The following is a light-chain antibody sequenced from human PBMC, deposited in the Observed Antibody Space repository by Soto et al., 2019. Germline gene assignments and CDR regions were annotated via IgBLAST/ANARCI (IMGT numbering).Light chain of an antibody. CDR1: QDINDW. V-gene: IGKV1-5*01. Sequence: IQMNQSPSSLSASVGDRVTITCQASQDINDWLAWYQQKPGNAPKFLIYDASTLQSGVPSRFSGSGSGTEFTLTISSLQPDDSATYYCQQYKSRRTFGQGTKVDIK. J-gene: IGKJ1*01. CDR2: DAS. CDR3: QQYKSRRT.